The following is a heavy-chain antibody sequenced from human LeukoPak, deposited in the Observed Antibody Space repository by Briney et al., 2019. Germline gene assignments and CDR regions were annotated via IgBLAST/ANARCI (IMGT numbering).Heavy chain of an antibody. D-gene: IGHD3-10*02. J-gene: IGHJ4*02. CDR1: GFTFSSYG. CDR3: ARDSHTVLFDY. CDR2: ISYDGSNK. V-gene: IGHV3-30*03. Sequence: PGGSLRLSCAASGFTFSSYGMHWVRQAPGKGLEWVAVISYDGSNKYYADSVKGRFTISRDNSKNTLYLQMNSLRAEDTAVYYCARDSHTVLFDYWGQGTLVTVSS.